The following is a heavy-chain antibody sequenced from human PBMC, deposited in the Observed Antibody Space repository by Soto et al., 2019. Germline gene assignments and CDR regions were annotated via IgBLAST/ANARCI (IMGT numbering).Heavy chain of an antibody. CDR1: GGTFSSYA. V-gene: IGHV1-69*13. D-gene: IGHD2-21*02. J-gene: IGHJ5*02. Sequence: SVKVSCKASGGTFSSYAISWVRQAPGQGLEWMGGIIPIFGTANYAQKFQGRVTITADESTSTAYMELSSLRSEDTAVYYCARDLLAYCGGDCPPWGQGTLVTAPQ. CDR2: IIPIFGTA. CDR3: ARDLLAYCGGDCPP.